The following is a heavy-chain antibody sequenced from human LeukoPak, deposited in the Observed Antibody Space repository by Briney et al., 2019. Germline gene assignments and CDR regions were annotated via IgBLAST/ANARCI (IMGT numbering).Heavy chain of an antibody. Sequence: GGSLRLSCAASGFTFSSYGIHWVRQAPGKGLEWVAVISSDGRTTYYADSVKGRFTISRDNAKNSLYLQMNSLRVEDTAVYYCARGTGQAGASSNFDYWGQGALVTVSS. V-gene: IGHV3-33*08. CDR2: ISSDGRTT. CDR3: ARGTGQAGASSNFDY. J-gene: IGHJ4*02. D-gene: IGHD6-6*01. CDR1: GFTFSSYG.